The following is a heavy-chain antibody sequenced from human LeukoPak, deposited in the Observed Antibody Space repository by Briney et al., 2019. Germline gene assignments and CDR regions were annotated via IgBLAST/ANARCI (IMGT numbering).Heavy chain of an antibody. CDR1: GFTFSSYA. CDR3: ASPDCSGGSCYPEDDAFDI. J-gene: IGHJ3*02. Sequence: GGSLRLPCAASGFTFSSYAMSWVRQAPGKGLEWVSAISGSGGSTYYADSVKGRFTISRDNSKNTLYLQMNSLRAEDTAVYYCASPDCSGGSCYPEDDAFDIWGQGTMVTVSS. CDR2: ISGSGGST. D-gene: IGHD2-15*01. V-gene: IGHV3-23*01.